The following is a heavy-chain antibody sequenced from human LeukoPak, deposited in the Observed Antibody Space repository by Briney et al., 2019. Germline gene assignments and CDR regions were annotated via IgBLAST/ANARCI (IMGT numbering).Heavy chain of an antibody. D-gene: IGHD3-22*01. CDR2: IYYSGST. J-gene: IGHJ3*02. V-gene: IGHV4-31*03. Sequence: SQTLSLTCTVSGGSISSGGYYWSWIRQHPGKGLEWIGYIYYSGSTYYNPSLKSRVTISVDTSKNQFSLKLSSVTAADTAVYYCARASRHYDSSGYGAFDIWGQGTMVTVSS. CDR3: ARASRHYDSSGYGAFDI. CDR1: GGSISSGGYY.